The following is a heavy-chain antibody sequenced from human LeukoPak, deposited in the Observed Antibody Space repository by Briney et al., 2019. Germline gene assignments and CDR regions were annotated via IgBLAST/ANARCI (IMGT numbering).Heavy chain of an antibody. CDR3: ARDSAMVFGFFWFDL. Sequence: GGSLRLSCAASGFTFSSYWMSWVRQAPGKGLEWVANIKQDGSEKYYVDSVKGRFTISRDNAKNSLYLQMNSLRAEDTAVYYCARDSAMVFGFFWFDLCGQGTLVTVSS. CDR1: GFTFSSYW. V-gene: IGHV3-7*01. J-gene: IGHJ5*02. D-gene: IGHD3-16*01. CDR2: IKQDGSEK.